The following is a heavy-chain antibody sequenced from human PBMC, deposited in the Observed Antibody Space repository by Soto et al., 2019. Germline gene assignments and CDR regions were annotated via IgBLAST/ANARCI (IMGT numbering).Heavy chain of an antibody. CDR2: VWNDGNTK. D-gene: IGHD3-16*02. V-gene: IGHV3-33*01. CDR1: GFTFSSYG. J-gene: IGHJ4*02. Sequence: QVYLVESGGGVVQPGGSLRLSCAASGFTFSSYGMHWVRQAAGKGPEWVAVVWNDGNTKYYADSVKGRFTISRDNSKNTVYLQLNTLRAEDTAVYYCARDKGFYDHVWGSYRSAFGYWGRGTLVAVSS. CDR3: ARDKGFYDHVWGSYRSAFGY.